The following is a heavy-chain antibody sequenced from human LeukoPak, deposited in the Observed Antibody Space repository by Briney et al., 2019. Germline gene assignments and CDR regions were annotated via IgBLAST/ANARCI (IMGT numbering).Heavy chain of an antibody. CDR3: ARGFWYSGSYYLVY. CDR1: GGSISSYY. V-gene: IGHV4-59*01. Sequence: SETLSLTCPVSGGSISSYYWSWLRQPPGKGREWIGYIYYSGSTNYNPSLKSRVTISVDTSKNQFSLKLSSVTAADTAVYYCARGFWYSGSYYLVYWGQGTLVTVSS. J-gene: IGHJ4*02. CDR2: IYYSGST. D-gene: IGHD1-26*01.